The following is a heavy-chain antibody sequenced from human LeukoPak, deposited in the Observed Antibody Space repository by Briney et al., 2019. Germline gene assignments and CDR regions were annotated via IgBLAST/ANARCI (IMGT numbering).Heavy chain of an antibody. J-gene: IGHJ4*02. D-gene: IGHD4-17*01. CDR2: IKQDGSES. V-gene: IGHV3-7*01. CDR3: ARTTTVTTSSYGY. Sequence: GGSLRLSCAASGFTFSSHWMDWVRQAPGKGLEWVANIKQDGSESYYLDSVKGRFTISRGNAKSSLYLQMNSLRAEDTAVYYCARTTTVTTSSYGYWGQGTLVTVSS. CDR1: GFTFSSHW.